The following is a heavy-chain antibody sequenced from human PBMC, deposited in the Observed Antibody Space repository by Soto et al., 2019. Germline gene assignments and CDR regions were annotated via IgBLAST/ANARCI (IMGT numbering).Heavy chain of an antibody. CDR1: GYTFNRHD. V-gene: IGHV1-8*01. CDR2: MNPNSGNT. D-gene: IGHD6-19*01. J-gene: IGHJ3*02. Sequence: QVQLVQSGAEVKRSGASVRISCKASGYTFNRHDINWVRQATGQGPEWIGWMNPNSGNTGYAQKFKGRVNMTRDSSINTAYMDLSSLTSEDTAIYYCAREGLYGSIQDNTFDIWGQGTMVSVSS. CDR3: AREGLYGSIQDNTFDI.